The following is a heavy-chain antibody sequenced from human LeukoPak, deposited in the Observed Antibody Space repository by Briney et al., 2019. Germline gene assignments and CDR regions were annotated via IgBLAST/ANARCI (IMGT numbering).Heavy chain of an antibody. CDR2: ISRDGGTI. D-gene: IGHD4-17*01. Sequence: GGSLRLSCAASGFTYSTYSMNWVRQAPGEGLEWVSFISRDGGTIDYADSVKGRFTISRDNAKNSLYLQMNSLRGEDTAVYYCARKAITVTTFDYWGQGTLVTVSS. V-gene: IGHV3-48*04. CDR1: GFTYSTYS. J-gene: IGHJ4*02. CDR3: ARKAITVTTFDY.